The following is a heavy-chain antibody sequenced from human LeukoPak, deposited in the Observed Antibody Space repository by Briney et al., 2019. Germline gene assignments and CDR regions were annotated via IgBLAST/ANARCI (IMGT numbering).Heavy chain of an antibody. J-gene: IGHJ4*02. CDR3: ARGPADYNKLKPGDRDGYNYKSKRTPFDY. Sequence: QPSETLSLTCTVSGGSISTYYWSWIRQPPGKGLEWIGEINRGGSTNNNPSLKSRVTISVDTSKNQFSLKLSSVTAADTAVYYCARGPADYNKLKPGDRDGYNYKSKRTPFDYWGQGILVTVSS. CDR2: INRGGST. D-gene: IGHD5-24*01. V-gene: IGHV4-34*01. CDR1: GGSISTYY.